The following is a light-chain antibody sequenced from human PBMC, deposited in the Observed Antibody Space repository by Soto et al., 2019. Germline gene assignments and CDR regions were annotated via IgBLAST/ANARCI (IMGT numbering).Light chain of an antibody. J-gene: IGKJ1*01. Sequence: EIMMTQSPGTLSVSPGERVTLSCRASHDIRSNLAWYRQKPGQAPRLLIYGASTRASGVPARFGGSGSGTDFTLTISSLQSEDFAIYCCQQYDGWPWTFGQGTKVEIK. V-gene: IGKV3-15*01. CDR3: QQYDGWPWT. CDR1: HDIRSN. CDR2: GAS.